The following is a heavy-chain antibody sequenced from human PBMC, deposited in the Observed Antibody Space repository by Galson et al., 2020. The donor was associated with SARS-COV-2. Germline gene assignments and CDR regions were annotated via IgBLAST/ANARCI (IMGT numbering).Heavy chain of an antibody. Sequence: GGSLRLSCAASGFTFSDYYMSWIRQAPGTGLEWVSYISSSGSTIYYADSVKGRFTISRDNAKNSLYLQMNSLRAEDTAVYYCARDYTIDAAADSYYFDYWGQGTLVTVSS. CDR3: ARDYTIDAAADSYYFDY. V-gene: IGHV3-11*04. J-gene: IGHJ4*02. CDR2: ISSSGSTI. CDR1: GFTFSDYY. D-gene: IGHD6-13*01.